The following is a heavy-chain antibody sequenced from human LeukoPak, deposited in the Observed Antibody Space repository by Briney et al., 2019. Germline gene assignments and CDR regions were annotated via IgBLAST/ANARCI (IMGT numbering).Heavy chain of an antibody. CDR3: ASGGGFANFDY. J-gene: IGHJ4*02. D-gene: IGHD3-16*01. CDR2: INPSGGST. Sequence: ASVKVSCKASGYTFTSYYIHWVRQAPGQGLEWMGIINPSGGSTSYAQKFQGRVTMTRDTSTSTVYMELSSLRSEDTAVYYCASGGGFANFDYWGQGTLVTVSS. CDR1: GYTFTSYY. V-gene: IGHV1-46*01.